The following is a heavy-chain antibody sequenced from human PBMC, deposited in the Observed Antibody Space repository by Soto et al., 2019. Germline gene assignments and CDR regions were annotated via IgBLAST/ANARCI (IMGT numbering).Heavy chain of an antibody. CDR1: GFTFSSYS. V-gene: IGHV3-21*01. Sequence: PGGSLRLSCAASGFTFSSYSMNWVRQAPGKGLEWVSSISSSSSYIYYADSVKGRFTISRDNAKNSLYPQMNSLRAEDTAVYYCAREGAMTNAFDIWGQGTMVTVSS. CDR2: ISSSSSYI. D-gene: IGHD2-2*01. J-gene: IGHJ3*02. CDR3: AREGAMTNAFDI.